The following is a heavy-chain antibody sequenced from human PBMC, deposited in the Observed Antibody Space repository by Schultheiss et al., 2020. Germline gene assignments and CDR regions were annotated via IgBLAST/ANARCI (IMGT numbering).Heavy chain of an antibody. CDR1: GGSVSSGSYY. D-gene: IGHD3-10*01. V-gene: IGHV3-23*01. Sequence: ETLSLTCTVSGGSVSSGSYYWSWIRQAPGKGLEWVSAISGSGGSTYYADSVKGRFTISRDNAKNTLYLQMNSLRAEDTAVYYCARGRGGCDYWGQGTLVTVAS. CDR3: ARGRGGCDY. J-gene: IGHJ4*02. CDR2: ISGSGGST.